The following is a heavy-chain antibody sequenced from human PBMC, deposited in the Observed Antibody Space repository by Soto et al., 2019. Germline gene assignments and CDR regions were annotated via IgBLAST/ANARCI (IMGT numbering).Heavy chain of an antibody. D-gene: IGHD3-22*01. Sequence: ASVKVSCKASGFTFTSSAVQWVRQARGQRLEWIGWIVVGSGNTNYAQKFQERVTITRDMSTSTAYMELSSLRSEDTAVYYCAADPPGSSGYYYGDGMDVWGQGTTVTVSS. CDR3: AADPPGSSGYYYGDGMDV. J-gene: IGHJ6*02. V-gene: IGHV1-58*01. CDR2: IVVGSGNT. CDR1: GFTFTSSA.